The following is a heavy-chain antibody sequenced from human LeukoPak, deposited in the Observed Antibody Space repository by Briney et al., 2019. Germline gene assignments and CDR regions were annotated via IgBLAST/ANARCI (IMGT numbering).Heavy chain of an antibody. D-gene: IGHD1/OR15-1a*01. V-gene: IGHV3-74*01. CDR1: GFTFSGYW. Sequence: GGSLRLSCAASGFTFSGYWMHWARQSPGKGLVWVSCINGDGSDTRYADSVKGRFTISRDNAKNTLYLQMDSLRVEDTAVYYCARDPRNKGFDPWGQGTLVTVSS. J-gene: IGHJ5*02. CDR3: ARDPRNKGFDP. CDR2: INGDGSDT.